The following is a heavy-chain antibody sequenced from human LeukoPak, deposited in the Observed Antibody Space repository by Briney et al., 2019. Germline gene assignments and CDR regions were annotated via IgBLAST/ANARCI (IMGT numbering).Heavy chain of an antibody. CDR3: ARDRKWAGVCRGGSCYRHYYYYYMDV. J-gene: IGHJ6*03. V-gene: IGHV1-69*06. Sequence: ASVKVSCKASGGTFSSYAISWVRQAPGQGLEWMGGIIPIFGTANYAQKFQGRVTITADKSTSTAYMELSSLRSEDTAVYYCARDRKWAGVCRGGSCYRHYYYYYMDVWGKGTTVTVSS. D-gene: IGHD2-15*01. CDR1: GGTFSSYA. CDR2: IIPIFGTA.